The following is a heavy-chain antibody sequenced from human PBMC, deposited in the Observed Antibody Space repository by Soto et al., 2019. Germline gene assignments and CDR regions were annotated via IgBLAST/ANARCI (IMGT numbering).Heavy chain of an antibody. J-gene: IGHJ4*02. CDR2: ISAYNGNT. CDR3: ARARAAGIPPLGNDY. CDR1: GYTFTSYG. D-gene: IGHD6-13*01. Sequence: ASVKVSCKASGYTFTSYGISWVRQAPGQGLEWMGWISAYNGNTNYAQKLQGRVTMTTDTSTSTAYMELRSLRSDDTAVYYFARARAAGIPPLGNDYWGQGTLVTVSS. V-gene: IGHV1-18*01.